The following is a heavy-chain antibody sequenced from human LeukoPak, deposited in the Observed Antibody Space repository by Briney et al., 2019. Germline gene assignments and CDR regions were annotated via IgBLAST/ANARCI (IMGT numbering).Heavy chain of an antibody. CDR3: AKDLVQRGAFDI. V-gene: IGHV3-7*01. J-gene: IGHJ3*02. D-gene: IGHD6-6*01. CDR1: QLTFSNYC. CDR2: IKKDGSEK. Sequence: GGSLRLSCAASQLTFSNYCMTWVRQGPGKGLEWVATIKKDGSEKYYVDSVKGRFTISRDNSKNTLYLQMNSLRVEDTAVYYCAKDLVQRGAFDIWGQGTMVTVSS.